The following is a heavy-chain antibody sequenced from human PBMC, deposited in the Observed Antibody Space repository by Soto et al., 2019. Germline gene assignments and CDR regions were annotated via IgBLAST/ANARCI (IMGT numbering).Heavy chain of an antibody. CDR2: INPSGGGT. V-gene: IGHV1-46*01. CDR3: ARDAGTSGPYSRY. Sequence: QVQLAQSGAEVKKPGASVKVSCKASGYTFTNYYMHWVRQAPGQGLEWMGMINPSGGGTDYAQKFQGRVTMTRDTSTRTVYMELSSLRSEDTAVYYCARDAGTSGPYSRYWGQGTLVTVSS. CDR1: GYTFTNYY. J-gene: IGHJ4*02. D-gene: IGHD1-26*01.